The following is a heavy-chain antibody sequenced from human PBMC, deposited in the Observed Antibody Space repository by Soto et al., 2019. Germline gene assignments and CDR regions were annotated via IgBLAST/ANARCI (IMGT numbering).Heavy chain of an antibody. Sequence: QVQLVESGGGVVQPGRSLRLSCAASGFPFSSYGMHWVRQAPGKGLEWVAVISYDGSNKYYADSVKGRFTISRDNSKNTLYLQMNSLRAEDTAVYYCAKADYGDYDPEDAFDIWGQGTMVTVSS. CDR2: ISYDGSNK. V-gene: IGHV3-30*18. CDR3: AKADYGDYDPEDAFDI. D-gene: IGHD4-17*01. J-gene: IGHJ3*02. CDR1: GFPFSSYG.